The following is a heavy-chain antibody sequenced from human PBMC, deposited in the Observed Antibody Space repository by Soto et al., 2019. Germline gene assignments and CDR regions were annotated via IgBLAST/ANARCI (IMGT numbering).Heavy chain of an antibody. V-gene: IGHV1-18*01. CDR3: ARDEFGDDFWSGYFYYYGMDV. J-gene: IGHJ6*02. CDR1: GYTFTSYG. Sequence: QVQLVQSGAEVKKPGASVKVSCKASGYTFTSYGISWVRQAPGQGLEWMGWISAYNGNTNYAQKLQGRVTMTTDTSTSTAYMELRSLRSDDTAVYYCARDEFGDDFWSGYFYYYGMDVWGQGTTVTVSS. CDR2: ISAYNGNT. D-gene: IGHD3-3*01.